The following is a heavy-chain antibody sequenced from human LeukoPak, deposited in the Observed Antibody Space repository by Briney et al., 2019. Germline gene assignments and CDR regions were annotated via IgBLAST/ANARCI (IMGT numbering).Heavy chain of an antibody. J-gene: IGHJ4*02. CDR3: ARMNYVSSGWGAPFDY. D-gene: IGHD1-7*01. CDR1: GFTFSSYG. Sequence: PGRSLRLSCAASGFTFSSYGMHWVRQAPGKGLEWVAVISSDGNDKYHADSVKGRFTISRDNSKNTLYLQMNSLRAEDTAVYYCARMNYVSSGWGAPFDYWGQGTLVTVSS. V-gene: IGHV3-30*03. CDR2: ISSDGNDK.